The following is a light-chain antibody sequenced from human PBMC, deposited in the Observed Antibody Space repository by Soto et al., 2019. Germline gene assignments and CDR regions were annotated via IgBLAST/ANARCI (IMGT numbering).Light chain of an antibody. CDR1: QSVSSIY. J-gene: IGKJ4*01. V-gene: IGKV3-20*01. Sequence: EIVLTQSPGTLSLSPGERATLSCGASQSVSSIYLAWYQQKPGQAPRLLIYDASSRATGIPDRLSGSGSGTDFTLTISRLEPEDFAVHHCHQDGSSPPLTFGGGTKVEIK. CDR3: HQDGSSPPLT. CDR2: DAS.